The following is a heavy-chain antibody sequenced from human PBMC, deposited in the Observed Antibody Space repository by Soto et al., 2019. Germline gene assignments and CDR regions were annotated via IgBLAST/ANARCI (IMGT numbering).Heavy chain of an antibody. V-gene: IGHV4-59*01. D-gene: IGHD6-13*01. Sequence: QVQLQESGPGLVKPSETLSLTCTVSGGSISSYYWSWIRQPPGKGLEWIGYIYYSGSTNYNPSLKRRVTISVDTSKNQFSLKLSSVTAADTAVYYCAREGAAAGNPYFDYWGQGTLVTVSS. J-gene: IGHJ4*02. CDR1: GGSISSYY. CDR2: IYYSGST. CDR3: AREGAAAGNPYFDY.